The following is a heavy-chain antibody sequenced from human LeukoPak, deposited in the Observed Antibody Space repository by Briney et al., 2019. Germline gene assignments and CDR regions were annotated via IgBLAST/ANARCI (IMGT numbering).Heavy chain of an antibody. CDR1: GFTFSDYY. CDR2: ISSSGSTI. Sequence: PGGSLRLSCAASGFTFSDYYMSWIRRAPGKGLEWVSYISSSGSTIYYADSVKGRFTISRDNAKNSLYLQMNSLRAEDTAVYYCARDLDYYGSGSYWGYWGQGTLVTVSS. J-gene: IGHJ4*02. V-gene: IGHV3-11*01. CDR3: ARDLDYYGSGSYWGY. D-gene: IGHD3-10*01.